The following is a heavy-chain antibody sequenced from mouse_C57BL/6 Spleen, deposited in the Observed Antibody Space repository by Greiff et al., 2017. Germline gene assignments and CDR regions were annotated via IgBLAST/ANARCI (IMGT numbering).Heavy chain of an antibody. CDR2: IDPETGGT. Sequence: VHLVESGAELVRPGASVTLSCKASGYTFTDYEMHWVKQTPVHGLEWIGAIDPETGGTAYNQKFKGKAILTADKSSSTAYMELRSLTSEDSAVYYCTRKGLYYGSSSYAMDYWGQGTSVTVSS. D-gene: IGHD1-1*01. J-gene: IGHJ4*01. V-gene: IGHV1-15*01. CDR3: TRKGLYYGSSSYAMDY. CDR1: GYTFTDYE.